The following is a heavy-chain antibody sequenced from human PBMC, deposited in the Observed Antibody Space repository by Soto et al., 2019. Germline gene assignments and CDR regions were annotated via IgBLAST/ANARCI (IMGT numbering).Heavy chain of an antibody. Sequence: QVQLQESGPGLVKPSQTLSLTCTVSGGSISSGGYYWSWIRQHPGKGLEWIGYIYYSGSTYYNPSLQRRVTISVDTSKNLFALKLSSVPAADTAVYYCARGYHDSGDSVWFDPWGKGTLVTVSS. CDR3: ARGYHDSGDSVWFDP. D-gene: IGHD4-17*01. J-gene: IGHJ5*02. CDR1: GGSISSGGYY. V-gene: IGHV4-31*03. CDR2: IYYSGST.